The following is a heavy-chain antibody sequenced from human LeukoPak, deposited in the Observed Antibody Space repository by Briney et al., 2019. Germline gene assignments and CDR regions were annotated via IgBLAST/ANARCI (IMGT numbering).Heavy chain of an antibody. J-gene: IGHJ3*02. CDR3: AKTPRYDFWSGYWGDVFDI. Sequence: GGSLRLSCAASGFTFSTFSMSWVRQASGKGLEWVSTISDSGGITDYADSVKGRFTISRDNSKNTLYLQMNSLRAEDTATYYCAKTPRYDFWSGYWGDVFDIWGQGTTVTVSS. V-gene: IGHV3-23*01. CDR1: GFTFSTFS. D-gene: IGHD3-3*01. CDR2: ISDSGGIT.